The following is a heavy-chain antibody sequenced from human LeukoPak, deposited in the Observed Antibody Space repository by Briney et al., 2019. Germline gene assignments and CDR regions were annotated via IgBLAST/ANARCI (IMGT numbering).Heavy chain of an antibody. J-gene: IGHJ4*02. Sequence: GGSLRLSCAGSGFTFNLQGMSWVRQAPGRGLEWVAVVDLTGRGIGYGDSVKGRCTVSRDNSKNSLHLQMNSLRDEDTALYYCATEDSARHGYYDNWGQGTLVTVSS. V-gene: IGHV3-20*04. CDR2: VDLTGRGI. D-gene: IGHD1-26*01. CDR3: ATEDSARHGYYDN. CDR1: GFTFNLQG.